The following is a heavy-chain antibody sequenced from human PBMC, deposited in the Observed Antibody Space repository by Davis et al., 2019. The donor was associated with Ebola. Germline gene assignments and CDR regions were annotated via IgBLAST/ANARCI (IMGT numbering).Heavy chain of an antibody. CDR3: ARGKGVWDY. CDR2: IYYTGRT. CDR1: GGSISSYY. J-gene: IGHJ4*02. Sequence: MPGGSLRLSCTVSGGSISSYYWSWIRQPPGKGLEWIGSIYYTGRTYYSPSLKSRVTISVDTSTNHFSLRLSSVTAADTAVYYCARGKGVWDYWGQGALVTVSS. D-gene: IGHD3-10*01. V-gene: IGHV4-39*02.